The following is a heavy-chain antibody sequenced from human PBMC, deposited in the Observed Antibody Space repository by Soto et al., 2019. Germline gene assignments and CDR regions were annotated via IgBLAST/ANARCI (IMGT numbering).Heavy chain of an antibody. CDR3: AKDPPLDIVVVVAATPGLETDY. CDR2: ISCSGGST. Sequence: GGSLRLSCAASGFTFSSYAMSWVRQAPGKGLEWVSAISCSGGSTYYADSVKGRFTISRDNSKNTLYLQMNSLRAEDTAVYYCAKDPPLDIVVVVAATPGLETDYWGQGTLVTVSS. J-gene: IGHJ4*02. D-gene: IGHD2-15*01. CDR1: GFTFSSYA. V-gene: IGHV3-23*01.